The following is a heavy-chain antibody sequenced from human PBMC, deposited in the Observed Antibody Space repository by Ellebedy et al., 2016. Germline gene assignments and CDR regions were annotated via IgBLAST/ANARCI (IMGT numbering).Heavy chain of an antibody. J-gene: IGHJ4*02. CDR3: ARGGIADRLGN. Sequence: SETLSLXXTVSGGSISSGDYYWSWIRQPPGKGLEWIGEINDSGSTTYNPSLKNRVTISVDTSKNQFSLNLNSVTAADTAVYYCARGGIADRLGNWGQGTLVTVSS. D-gene: IGHD6-6*01. CDR1: GGSISSGDYY. CDR2: INDSGST. V-gene: IGHV4-39*07.